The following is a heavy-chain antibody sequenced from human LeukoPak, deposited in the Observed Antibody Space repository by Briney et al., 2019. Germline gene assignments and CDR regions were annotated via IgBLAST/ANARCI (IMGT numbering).Heavy chain of an antibody. J-gene: IGHJ4*02. V-gene: IGHV3-30*01. Sequence: GRSLRLSCAASGFTFSSYAMHWVRQAPGKGLEWVAVISYDESNKYYADSVKGRFIISRDNSKNTLYLQMNSLRAEDTAVYYCARTIWGTNYYDSSGLLDYWGQGTLVTVSS. CDR3: ARTIWGTNYYDSSGLLDY. D-gene: IGHD3-22*01. CDR2: ISYDESNK. CDR1: GFTFSSYA.